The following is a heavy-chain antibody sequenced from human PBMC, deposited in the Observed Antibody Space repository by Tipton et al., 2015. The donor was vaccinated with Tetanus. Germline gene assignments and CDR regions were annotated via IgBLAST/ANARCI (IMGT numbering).Heavy chain of an antibody. CDR3: ARDRKFHSNSPIDY. J-gene: IGHJ4*02. Sequence: QLVQSGGGVVQPGRSLRLSCAASGFTFSSYGMHWVRQAPGKGLEWVAIISYDGSNKYYADSVKGRFTISRDNSKNTLYLQMNSLSAEDTAVYYCARDRKFHSNSPIDYWGQGTLFTFSA. D-gene: IGHD4-11*01. CDR2: ISYDGSNK. V-gene: IGHV3-30*03. CDR1: GFTFSSYG.